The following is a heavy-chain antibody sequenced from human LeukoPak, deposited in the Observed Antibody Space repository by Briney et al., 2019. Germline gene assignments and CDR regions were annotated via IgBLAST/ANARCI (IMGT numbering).Heavy chain of an antibody. Sequence: GGSLRLSCTASAFTFSGNGMHWVRQAPGKGLEWVAIIWSDGSNQYYVDSVKGRFTISRDNSKNTLYLQMNGLRAEDTAVYFCARNRGPYASGRSYLDYWGQGTLVTVSS. V-gene: IGHV3-33*01. CDR1: AFTFSGNG. J-gene: IGHJ4*02. CDR3: ARNRGPYASGRSYLDY. CDR2: IWSDGSNQ. D-gene: IGHD3-10*01.